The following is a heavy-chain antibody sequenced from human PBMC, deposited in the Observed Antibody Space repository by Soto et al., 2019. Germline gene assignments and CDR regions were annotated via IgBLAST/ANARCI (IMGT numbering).Heavy chain of an antibody. D-gene: IGHD1-1*01. CDR1: GFTFSSYG. Sequence: QVQLVESGGGVVQPGRSLRLSCAASGFTFSSYGMHWVRQAPGKGLEWVAVISYDGSNKYYADSVKGRFTISRDNSKNTLYLQMNSLRAEDTAVYYCEKVFTGTTFDYWGQGTLVTVSS. V-gene: IGHV3-30*18. CDR3: EKVFTGTTFDY. J-gene: IGHJ4*02. CDR2: ISYDGSNK.